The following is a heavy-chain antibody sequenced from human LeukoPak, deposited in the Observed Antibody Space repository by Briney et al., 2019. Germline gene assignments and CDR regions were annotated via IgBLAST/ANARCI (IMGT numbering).Heavy chain of an antibody. J-gene: IGHJ5*02. V-gene: IGHV4-30-4*01. CDR2: IYYSGST. D-gene: IGHD2-15*01. Sequence: SETLSLTCTVSGGSISSGDYYWRWIRQPPGKGLEWIGYIYYSGSTYYNPSLKSRVTISVDTSKNQFSLKLSSVTAADTAVYYCARAGLLCGGSCRKYNWFDPWGQGTLVTVSS. CDR3: ARAGLLCGGSCRKYNWFDP. CDR1: GGSISSGDYY.